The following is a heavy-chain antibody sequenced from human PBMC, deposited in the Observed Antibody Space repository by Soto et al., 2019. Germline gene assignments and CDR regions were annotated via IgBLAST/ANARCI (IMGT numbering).Heavy chain of an antibody. V-gene: IGHV2-5*02. D-gene: IGHD3-10*02. Sequence: QITLKESGPTLVKPTQTLTLTCTFSGLSLSTSGEAVGWIRQPPGKALEWLALIYWDDDKRYNPTLKTRLTITKDSNKNQRVMTLTNMDPVDTATYYCAHYVSTGSAGLFDPWGQGILVTVSS. CDR3: AHYVSTGSAGLFDP. CDR2: IYWDDDK. J-gene: IGHJ5*02. CDR1: GLSLSTSGEA.